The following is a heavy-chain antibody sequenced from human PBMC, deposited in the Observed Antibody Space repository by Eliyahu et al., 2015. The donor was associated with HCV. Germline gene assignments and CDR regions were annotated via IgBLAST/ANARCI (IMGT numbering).Heavy chain of an antibody. Sequence: XKGXFTISRDNSKNTLXLQMNSLRAEDTAVYYCAKDTGSYGDYWGQGTLVTVSS. D-gene: IGHD1-26*01. CDR3: AKDTGSYGDY. V-gene: IGHV3-23*01. J-gene: IGHJ4*02.